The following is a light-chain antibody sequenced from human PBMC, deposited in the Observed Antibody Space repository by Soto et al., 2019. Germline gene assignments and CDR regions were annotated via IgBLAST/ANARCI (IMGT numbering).Light chain of an antibody. CDR2: EVS. CDR1: SRDIGGYNF. CDR3: SSYTSSSAPYV. V-gene: IGLV2-14*01. J-gene: IGLJ1*01. Sequence: QSALTQPASVSGSPGQSITISCTGTSRDIGGYNFVSWCQQHPGKAPKLMISEVSNRPSGVSNRFSGSKSGNTASLTISGLQAEDEADYYCSSYTSSSAPYVFGTGTKLTVL.